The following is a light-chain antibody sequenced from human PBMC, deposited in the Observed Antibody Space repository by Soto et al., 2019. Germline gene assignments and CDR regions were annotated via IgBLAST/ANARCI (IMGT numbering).Light chain of an antibody. CDR2: WAS. V-gene: IGKV4-1*01. CDR1: QSILYISNNKNY. J-gene: IGKJ1*01. Sequence: DIVMTQSPDSLAVSLGERATFNCKSSQSILYISNNKNYLAWYQQKPGQPPKLLIYWASTRESGVPDRFSGSGSGTDFTLTISSLQAEDVAVYYCQQYYSPPWTFGQGTKVEIK. CDR3: QQYYSPPWT.